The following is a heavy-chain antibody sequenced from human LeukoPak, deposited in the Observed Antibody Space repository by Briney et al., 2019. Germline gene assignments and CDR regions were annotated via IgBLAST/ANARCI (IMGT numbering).Heavy chain of an antibody. D-gene: IGHD3-22*01. CDR1: GFTFSSYA. Sequence: PGRSLRLSCAASGFTFSSYAMSWVRQDPGKGLEWVSAISGSGGSTYYADSVKGRFTISRDNSKNTLYLQMNSLRAEDTAVYYCAKDPSFSYYTPFDYWGQGTLVTVSS. J-gene: IGHJ4*02. V-gene: IGHV3-23*01. CDR2: ISGSGGST. CDR3: AKDPSFSYYTPFDY.